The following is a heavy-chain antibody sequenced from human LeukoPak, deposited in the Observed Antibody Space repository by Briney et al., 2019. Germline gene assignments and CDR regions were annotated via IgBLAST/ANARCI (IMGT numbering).Heavy chain of an antibody. CDR2: ISSSGSTI. V-gene: IGHV3-11*01. CDR3: ARDGFWSGYYPLTIFDY. Sequence: GGSLRLSCAASEFTFSDYYMSWIRQAPGKGLEWVSYISSSGSTIYYADSVKGRFTISRDNAKNSLYLQMNSLRAEDTAVYYCARDGFWSGYYPLTIFDYWGQGTLVTVSS. D-gene: IGHD3-3*01. J-gene: IGHJ4*02. CDR1: EFTFSDYY.